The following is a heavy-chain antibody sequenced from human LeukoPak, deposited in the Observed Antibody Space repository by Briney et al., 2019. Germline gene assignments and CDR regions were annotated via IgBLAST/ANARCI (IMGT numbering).Heavy chain of an antibody. CDR3: ARDGREVRGVSSNAFDI. V-gene: IGHV3-9*01. D-gene: IGHD3-10*01. CDR2: ISWNSGSI. J-gene: IGHJ3*02. CDR1: GFTFDDYA. Sequence: PGGSLRLSCAASGFTFDDYAMHWVRQAPGKGLEWVSGISWNSGSIGYADSVKGRFTISRDNAKNSLYLQMNSLRAEDTAVYYCARDGREVRGVSSNAFDIWGQGTMVTVSS.